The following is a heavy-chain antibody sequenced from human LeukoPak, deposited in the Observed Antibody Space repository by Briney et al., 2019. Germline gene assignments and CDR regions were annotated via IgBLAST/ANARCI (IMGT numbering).Heavy chain of an antibody. Sequence: GGSLRLSCAASGFTFSSYSMNWVRQAPGKGLEWVSCISSSNYYIYYADSVKGRFTISRDNAKNSLYLQMNSLRAEDTAVYYCARGGGLDVWGQGATVTVSS. CDR1: GFTFSSYS. V-gene: IGHV3-21*01. D-gene: IGHD3-16*01. CDR3: ARGGGLDV. CDR2: ISSSNYYI. J-gene: IGHJ6*02.